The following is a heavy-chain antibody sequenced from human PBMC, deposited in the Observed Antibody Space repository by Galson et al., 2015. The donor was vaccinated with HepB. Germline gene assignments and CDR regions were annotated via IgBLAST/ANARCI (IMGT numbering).Heavy chain of an antibody. CDR3: ARGRTAVAGTPPGY. Sequence: SVKVSCAASGFTFSSYSMNWVRQAPGQGLEWMGGIIPIFGTANYAQKFQGRVTITADESTSTAYMELSSLRSEDTAVYYCARGRTAVAGTPPGYWGQGTLVTVSS. J-gene: IGHJ4*02. CDR2: IIPIFGTA. CDR1: GFTFSSYS. D-gene: IGHD6-19*01. V-gene: IGHV1-69*13.